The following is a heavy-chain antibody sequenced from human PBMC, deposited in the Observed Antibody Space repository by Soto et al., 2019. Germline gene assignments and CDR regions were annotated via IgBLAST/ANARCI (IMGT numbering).Heavy chain of an antibody. V-gene: IGHV3-30-3*01. Sequence: QVQLVESGGGVFQPGRSLRLSCAASGFTFSSYAMHWVRQAPGKGLEWVAVISYDGSNKYYADSVKGRFTISRDNSKNTLYLQMNSLRAEDTAVYYCAREYGDYGLFDYYYGMDVWGQGTTVTVSS. J-gene: IGHJ6*02. CDR1: GFTFSSYA. CDR2: ISYDGSNK. D-gene: IGHD4-17*01. CDR3: AREYGDYGLFDYYYGMDV.